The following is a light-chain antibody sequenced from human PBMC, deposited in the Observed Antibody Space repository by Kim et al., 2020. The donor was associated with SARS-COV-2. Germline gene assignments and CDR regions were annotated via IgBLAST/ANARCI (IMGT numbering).Light chain of an antibody. Sequence: APGKTATISCGGNSLVANTVHCYQHKPGQAPVLVIQYDNERPSGIPERISASSSGNTATLTVSRVEAGDEADYYCQVWDSDSDLVVFGGGTQLTVL. V-gene: IGLV3-21*04. CDR1: SLVANT. J-gene: IGLJ3*02. CDR2: YDN. CDR3: QVWDSDSDLVV.